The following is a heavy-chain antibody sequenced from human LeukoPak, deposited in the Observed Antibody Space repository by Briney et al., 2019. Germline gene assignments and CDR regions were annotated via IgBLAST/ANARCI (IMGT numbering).Heavy chain of an antibody. CDR3: AKEREMATRYYFDY. J-gene: IGHJ4*02. Sequence: PGGSLRLSCAASGFPFSTYAMHWVRQAPGKGLEWVASISYDGSNEYYGDSVKGRFSVSRDNSKNTLYLHMNSLRAEDTAVYYCAKEREMATRYYFDYWGQGTLVTVSS. V-gene: IGHV3-30*18. D-gene: IGHD5-24*01. CDR2: ISYDGSNE. CDR1: GFPFSTYA.